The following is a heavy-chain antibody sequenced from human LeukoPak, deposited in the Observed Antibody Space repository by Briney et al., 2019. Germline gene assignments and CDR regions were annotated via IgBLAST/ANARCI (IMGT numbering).Heavy chain of an antibody. V-gene: IGHV2-5*01. CDR2: IYWNDNK. Sequence: SGPTLVNPTQTLTLTCTFSGFSLSTSGVGVGWIRQPPGKALEWFALIYWNDNKRYSPSLKNRLTITKDTSKNQVVLTMTNMDPVDTATYYCAHTVDDYVWGSYRLDYWGQGTLVTVSS. J-gene: IGHJ4*02. D-gene: IGHD3-16*02. CDR1: GFSLSTSGVG. CDR3: AHTVDDYVWGSYRLDY.